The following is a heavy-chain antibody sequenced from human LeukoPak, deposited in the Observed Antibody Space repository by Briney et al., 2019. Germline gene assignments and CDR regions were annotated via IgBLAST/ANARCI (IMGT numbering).Heavy chain of an antibody. CDR3: TTDGDYGSGSPDY. CDR2: IKSKTDGGTT. J-gene: IGHJ4*02. Sequence: GGSLRLSCAAPGFTFSNAWLSWVRQAPGKGLEWVGRIKSKTDGGTTDYAAPVKGRFTISRDDSKNTLYLQMNSLKTEDTAVYYCTTDGDYGSGSPDYWGQGTLVTVYS. CDR1: GFTFSNAW. V-gene: IGHV3-15*01. D-gene: IGHD3-10*01.